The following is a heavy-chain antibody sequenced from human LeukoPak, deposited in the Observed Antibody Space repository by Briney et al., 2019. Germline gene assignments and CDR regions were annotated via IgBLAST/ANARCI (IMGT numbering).Heavy chain of an antibody. CDR2: INHSGST. D-gene: IGHD6-19*01. CDR1: GGSFSGYY. Sequence: NPSETLSLTCAVYGGSFSGYYWSWVRQPPGKGLEWIGEINHSGSTNYNPSLKSRVTISVDTSKNQFSLKLSSVPAADTAVYYCARGLGIAVAGTANWFDPWGQGTLVTVSS. CDR3: ARGLGIAVAGTANWFDP. V-gene: IGHV4-34*01. J-gene: IGHJ5*02.